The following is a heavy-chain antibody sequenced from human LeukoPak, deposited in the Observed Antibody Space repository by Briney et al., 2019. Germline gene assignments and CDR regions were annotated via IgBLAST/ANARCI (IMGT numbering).Heavy chain of an antibody. J-gene: IGHJ4*02. CDR1: GFTFSSYA. V-gene: IGHV4-38-2*01. CDR2: IHYGGSA. D-gene: IGHD3-22*01. CDR3: ARLTFYYDGSGYYFDY. Sequence: GSLRLSCAASGFTFSSYAMSWVRQAPGKGLEWIGSIHYGGSAYYNPSLKSRITISVDTSKNQFSLKLSSVTATDTAVYYCARLTFYYDGSGYYFDYWGQGTLVTVSS.